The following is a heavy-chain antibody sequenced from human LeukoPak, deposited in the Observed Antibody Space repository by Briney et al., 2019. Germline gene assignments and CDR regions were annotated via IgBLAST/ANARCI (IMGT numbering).Heavy chain of an antibody. Sequence: PGGSLRLSCEVSGFTFTNYGMAWVRQAPGKGLEWVSAITGGGTPSYVDSVKGRFTISRDNAKNSLYLQMNSLRAEDTAVYYCARDGDPSSGWYAFYWFDPWGQGTLVTVSS. V-gene: IGHV3-69-1*01. J-gene: IGHJ5*02. CDR3: ARDGDPSSGWYAFYWFDP. CDR1: GFTFTNYG. CDR2: ITGGGTP. D-gene: IGHD6-19*01.